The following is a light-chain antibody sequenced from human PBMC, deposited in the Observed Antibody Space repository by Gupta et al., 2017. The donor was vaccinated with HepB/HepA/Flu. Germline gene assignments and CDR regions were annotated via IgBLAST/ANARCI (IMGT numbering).Light chain of an antibody. CDR1: QSVSSY. Sequence: VLTQSPATLSLSPGERATLSCRASQSVSSYLAWYQQKTGQAPRLLIYDASTRATGIPARVSGRGSGTDFTRNRSSLEPEDVSVYYWQQRSNWTPRITFGQGTRLEIK. CDR3: QQRSNWTPRIT. J-gene: IGKJ5*01. V-gene: IGKV3-11*01. CDR2: DAS.